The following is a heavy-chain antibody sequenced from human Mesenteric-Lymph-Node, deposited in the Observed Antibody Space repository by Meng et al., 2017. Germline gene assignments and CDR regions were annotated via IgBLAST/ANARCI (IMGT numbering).Heavy chain of an antibody. J-gene: IGHJ6*02. D-gene: IGHD6-19*01. CDR2: MNPNSGNT. V-gene: IGHV1-8*03. Sequence: ASVKVSCKASRYTFTSYDINWVRQATGQGREWMGWMNPNSGNTGYAQKFQGRVTITRNTSISTAYMELSSLRSEDTAVYYCARGHKQWLVYYYYYYGMDVWGQGTTVTVSS. CDR1: RYTFTSYD. CDR3: ARGHKQWLVYYYYYYGMDV.